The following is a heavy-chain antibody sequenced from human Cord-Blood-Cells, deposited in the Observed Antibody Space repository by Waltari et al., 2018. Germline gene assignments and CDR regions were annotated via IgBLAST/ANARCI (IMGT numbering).Heavy chain of an antibody. J-gene: IGHJ2*01. V-gene: IGHV2-5*01. Sequence: QITLKESGPTLVKPTQTLTLTCTFSGFSLSTSGVGVGWIRQPPGKALEWLALIYWNDDKRYSPPLKSRLTITKDTSKNQVVLTMTNMDPVDTATYYCAHSGYDFWSGYWWYFDLWCRGTLVTVSS. CDR1: GFSLSTSGVG. CDR3: AHSGYDFWSGYWWYFDL. CDR2: IYWNDDK. D-gene: IGHD3-3*01.